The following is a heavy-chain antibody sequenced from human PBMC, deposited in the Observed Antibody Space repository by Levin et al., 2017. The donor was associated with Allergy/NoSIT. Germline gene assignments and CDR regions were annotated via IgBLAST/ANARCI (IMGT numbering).Heavy chain of an antibody. CDR3: ARGIAYCGGDCYAYYYYGMDV. D-gene: IGHD2-21*02. CDR2: ISAYNGNT. CDR1: GYTFTSYG. V-gene: IGHV1-18*01. Sequence: GESLKISCKASGYTFTSYGISWVRQAPGQGLEWMGWISAYNGNTNYAQKLQGRVTMTTDTSTSTAYMELRSLRSDDTAVYYCARGIAYCGGDCYAYYYYGMDVWGQGTTVTVSS. J-gene: IGHJ6*02.